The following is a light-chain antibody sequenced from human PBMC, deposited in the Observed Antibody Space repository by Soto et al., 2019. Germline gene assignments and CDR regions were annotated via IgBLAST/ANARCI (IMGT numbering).Light chain of an antibody. CDR3: QPSNNGPRT. CDR1: QGLXDT. V-gene: IGKV3-15*01. J-gene: IGKJ4*01. Sequence: EISLSQSAATVSVSPGEGATLACRASQGLXDTFVWYQHKPGQTPRVLXDDTSTSATGVPTRFSGSRSGAAFTPTINSRHSADCDSYYWQPSNNGPRTVGGGTKVDI. CDR2: DTS.